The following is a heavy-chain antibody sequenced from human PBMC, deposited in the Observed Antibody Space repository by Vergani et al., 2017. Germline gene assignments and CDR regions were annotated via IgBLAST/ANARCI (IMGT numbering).Heavy chain of an antibody. J-gene: IGHJ2*01. Sequence: EVQLVESGGGLIQPGGSLRLSCAASGFTVSSNYMSWVRQAPGKGLEWVSVIYSGGSTYYADSVKGRFTISRDNSKNTLYLQMNSLRSEDTAVYYCARGVDGDYRAYWYFDLWGRGTLVTVSS. V-gene: IGHV3-53*01. CDR3: ARGVDGDYRAYWYFDL. CDR2: IYSGGST. D-gene: IGHD4-17*01. CDR1: GFTVSSNY.